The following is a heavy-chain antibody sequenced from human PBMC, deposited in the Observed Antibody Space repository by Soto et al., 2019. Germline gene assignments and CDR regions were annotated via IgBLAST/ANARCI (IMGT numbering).Heavy chain of an antibody. D-gene: IGHD3-10*01. J-gene: IGHJ6*02. V-gene: IGHV1-2*02. CDR3: ARGYYGSGSYYRYGMDV. CDR2: INPNSGGT. CDR1: GYTFTGYY. Sequence: ASVKVSCKASGYTFTGYYMHCVRQAPGQGLEWMGWINPNSGGTNYAQKFQGRVTMTRDTSISTAYMELSRLRSDDTAVYYCARGYYGSGSYYRYGMDVWGQGTTVTVSS.